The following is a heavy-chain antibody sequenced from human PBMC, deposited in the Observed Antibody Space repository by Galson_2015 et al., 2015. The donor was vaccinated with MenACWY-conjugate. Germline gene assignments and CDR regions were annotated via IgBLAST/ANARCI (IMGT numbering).Heavy chain of an antibody. CDR1: GFTFSDYY. J-gene: IGHJ2*01. D-gene: IGHD3-22*01. V-gene: IGHV3-11*06. CDR3: ARPPYYYDSSGYSYDWYFDL. Sequence: SLRLSCAASGFTFSDYYMSWIRQAPGKGLEWVSYISSSSSYIKYADSVKGRFTISRDNTKNSLYLQMNSLRAEDTAVYYCARPPYYYDSSGYSYDWYFDLWGRGTLVTVSS. CDR2: ISSSSSYI.